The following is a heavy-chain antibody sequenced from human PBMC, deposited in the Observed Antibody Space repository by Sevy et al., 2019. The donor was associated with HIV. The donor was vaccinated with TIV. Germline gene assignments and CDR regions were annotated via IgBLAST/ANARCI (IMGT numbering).Heavy chain of an antibody. V-gene: IGHV3-30-3*01. CDR3: AGAVGARYYFDY. Sequence: GGSLRLSCAASGFTFSSYAMHWVRQAPGKGLEWVAVISYGGSNKYYADSVKGRFTISRDSSKNTLYLQMNSLRAEDTAVYYCAGAVGARYYFDYWGQGTLVTVSS. CDR2: ISYGGSNK. D-gene: IGHD1-26*01. CDR1: GFTFSSYA. J-gene: IGHJ4*02.